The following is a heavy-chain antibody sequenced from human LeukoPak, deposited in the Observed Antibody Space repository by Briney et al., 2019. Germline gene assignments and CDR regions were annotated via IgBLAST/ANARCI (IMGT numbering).Heavy chain of an antibody. CDR1: GASISSSY. V-gene: IGHV4-59*01. Sequence: PSETLSLTCAVSGASISSSYWSWIRQPPGKGLEYIGYIHHTDGTNYNPSLKRRVTMALDTSKNQFSLKLSSVTAADTAIYYCTKVLRGYSDYGDWGQGTLVTVSS. CDR2: IHHTDGT. CDR3: TKVLRGYSDYGD. J-gene: IGHJ4*02. D-gene: IGHD5-12*01.